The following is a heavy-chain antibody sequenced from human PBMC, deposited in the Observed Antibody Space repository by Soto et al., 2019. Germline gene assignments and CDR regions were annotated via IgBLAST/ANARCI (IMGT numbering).Heavy chain of an antibody. V-gene: IGHV4-59*01. CDR1: GVTISNDY. D-gene: IGHD1-7*01. CDR3: ARQSTGNCEAFEI. Sequence: QLQLQESAPGLVKPSETLSLTCTVSGVTISNDYWSWIRQSPGKGVEWIGYIYSRGSTKYNPSLKSRVTISIDTSTNQFSLKVTSVTPAATAVYYCARQSTGNCEAFEIWGQGTVVTVSA. CDR2: IYSRGST. J-gene: IGHJ3*02.